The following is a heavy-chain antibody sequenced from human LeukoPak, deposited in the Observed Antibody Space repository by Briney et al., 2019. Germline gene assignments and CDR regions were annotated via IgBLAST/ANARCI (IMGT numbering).Heavy chain of an antibody. CDR3: ARDVVGDLTFDY. Sequence: ASVKVSCKASGGTFSSYAISWVRQAPGQGLEWMGGIIPIFGTANYAQKFQGRVTMTRDTSTSTVYMELSSLRSEDTAMYYCARDVVGDLTFDYWGQGTLVTVSS. J-gene: IGHJ4*02. CDR1: GGTFSSYA. D-gene: IGHD3-16*01. V-gene: IGHV1-69*05. CDR2: IIPIFGTA.